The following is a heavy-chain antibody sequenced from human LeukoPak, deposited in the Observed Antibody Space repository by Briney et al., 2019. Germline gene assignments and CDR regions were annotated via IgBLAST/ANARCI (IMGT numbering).Heavy chain of an antibody. Sequence: GGSLRLSCAGSGFVFSSFWMHWVRQAPGEGLEWVADIKEDGSEKYYMDSVKGRFTISRDNAKNSLYLQMNSLKAEDTAVYYCAKDNGGGGFDFWGQGTLVTVSS. CDR3: AKDNGGGGFDF. CDR2: IKEDGSEK. V-gene: IGHV3-7*03. CDR1: GFVFSSFW. D-gene: IGHD3-10*01. J-gene: IGHJ4*02.